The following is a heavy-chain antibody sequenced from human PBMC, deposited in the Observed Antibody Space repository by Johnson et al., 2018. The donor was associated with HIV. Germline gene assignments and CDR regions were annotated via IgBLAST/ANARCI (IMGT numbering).Heavy chain of an antibody. CDR2: IGTAGDT. CDR1: GFTFSSYD. D-gene: IGHD5-18*01. CDR3: ARDQEYSYGYEGTVRAFDI. J-gene: IGHJ3*02. Sequence: VQLVESGGGLVQPGGSLRLSCAASGFTFSSYDMHWVRQATGKGLEWVSAIGTAGDTYYPGSVKGRFTISRDNAKNSLYLQMNSLRAEDTAVYYCARDQEYSYGYEGTVRAFDIWGQGTMVTVSS. V-gene: IGHV3-13*01.